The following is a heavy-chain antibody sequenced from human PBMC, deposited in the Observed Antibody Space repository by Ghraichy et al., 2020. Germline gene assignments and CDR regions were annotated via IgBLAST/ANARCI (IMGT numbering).Heavy chain of an antibody. CDR1: GFTFTNYA. Sequence: ALNISCAASGFTFTNYAMSWVRQAPGEGLEWVSAISSGGGTTFYVGSVRGRFTISRDNSKDTLYLQMNSLRADDTAVYYCAKDDTGVVTSFDSWGQGTLVTVSS. V-gene: IGHV3-23*01. CDR2: ISSGGGTT. J-gene: IGHJ4*02. CDR3: AKDDTGVVTSFDS. D-gene: IGHD2-21*02.